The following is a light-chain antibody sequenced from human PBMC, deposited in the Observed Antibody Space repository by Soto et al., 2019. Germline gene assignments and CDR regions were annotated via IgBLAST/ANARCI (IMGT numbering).Light chain of an antibody. Sequence: QSALTQPPSASGSPGQSVTISCTGTSSDVGGYHYVSWYQKHSGKAPKLMIHEVTKRPSGVADRFSGSKSGNTASLTVSGLQGEDEADYYCSSYAGSNNLVFGGGTKVTVL. J-gene: IGLJ2*01. CDR1: SSDVGGYHY. CDR2: EVT. CDR3: SSYAGSNNLV. V-gene: IGLV2-8*01.